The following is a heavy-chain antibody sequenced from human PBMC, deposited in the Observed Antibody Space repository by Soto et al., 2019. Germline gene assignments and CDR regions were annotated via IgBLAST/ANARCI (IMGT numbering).Heavy chain of an antibody. CDR1: GGTFSSYT. D-gene: IGHD3-16*01. J-gene: IGHJ3*02. V-gene: IGHV1-69*02. CDR3: AGGENPHKNNAFDI. Sequence: SVKVSCKASGGTFSSYTISWVRQAPGQGLEWMGRIIPILGIANYAQKFQGRVTITSDKSTSTAYMELSSLRSEDTAVYYCAGGENPHKNNAFDIWGQGTMVTVSS. CDR2: IIPILGIA.